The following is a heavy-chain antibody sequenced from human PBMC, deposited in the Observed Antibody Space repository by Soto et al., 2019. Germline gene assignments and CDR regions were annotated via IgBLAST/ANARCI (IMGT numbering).Heavy chain of an antibody. CDR3: AREKRSHYFDY. CDR2: ISGHNGYT. Sequence: QAQLVQSGAEVKKSGASVKVSCKASGYSLSSYGISWVRQRPGQGLEWMGWISGHNGYTNYAQKFQGRVTLTTDTSTSTVYMELRSLRSDDTAMYFCAREKRSHYFDYWGQGTLVTVSS. D-gene: IGHD4-17*01. J-gene: IGHJ4*02. V-gene: IGHV1-18*01. CDR1: GYSLSSYG.